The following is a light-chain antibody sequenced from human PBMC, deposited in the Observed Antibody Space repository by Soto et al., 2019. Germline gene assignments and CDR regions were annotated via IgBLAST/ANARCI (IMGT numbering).Light chain of an antibody. J-gene: IGKJ1*01. Sequence: DIQMTQSPSSLSASVGDRVTITCRASQSLNSYLNWYQQKPGKAPKLLIYAASNLQSGVPSRFSGSGSGTDFTLTIGSLQPEDFATYYCQQSYSTPATFGQGTKVDI. CDR1: QSLNSY. CDR3: QQSYSTPAT. V-gene: IGKV1-39*01. CDR2: AAS.